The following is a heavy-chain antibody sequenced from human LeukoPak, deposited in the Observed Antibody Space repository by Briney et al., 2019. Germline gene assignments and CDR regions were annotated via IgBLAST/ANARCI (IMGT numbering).Heavy chain of an antibody. V-gene: IGHV4-38-2*01. CDR1: HYSVSSAYY. J-gene: IGHJ4*02. CDR3: ARVPGGQLCHY. D-gene: IGHD2-2*01. Sequence: SETLSLTCAVPHYSVSSAYYWGWIRQPPGKGLEWIGSIYHSGGTYYNPSLKSRGTISIDTSKNQFSLNLRSVTAADTAVYYCARVPGGQLCHYWGQGTLVTVSS. CDR2: IYHSGGT.